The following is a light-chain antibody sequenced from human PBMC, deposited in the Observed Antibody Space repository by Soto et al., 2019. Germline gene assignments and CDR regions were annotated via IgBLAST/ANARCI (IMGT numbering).Light chain of an antibody. CDR1: QSVRSD. Sequence: EIVLTQSPATLSVSQGERSTVXXRASQSVRSDLAWYQQKPGQAPRXVIYGASIRATRIPARFSGSGSGTEFTLTISSLQSEDFAVYYCQQYKDWPLTFGGGTKVDIK. V-gene: IGKV3-15*01. CDR3: QQYKDWPLT. J-gene: IGKJ4*01. CDR2: GAS.